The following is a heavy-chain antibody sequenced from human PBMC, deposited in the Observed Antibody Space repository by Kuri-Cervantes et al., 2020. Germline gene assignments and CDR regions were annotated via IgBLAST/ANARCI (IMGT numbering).Heavy chain of an antibody. Sequence: SLKISCAASGFTVSSNYMSWVRQAPGKGLEWVSGISWNSGSIGYADSVKGRFTISRDNAKNSLYLQMNSLRAEDTALYYCAKDIGDYGDGKVDYWGQGTLVTVSS. CDR3: AKDIGDYGDGKVDY. J-gene: IGHJ4*02. CDR2: ISWNSGSI. V-gene: IGHV3-9*01. CDR1: GFTVSSNY. D-gene: IGHD4-17*01.